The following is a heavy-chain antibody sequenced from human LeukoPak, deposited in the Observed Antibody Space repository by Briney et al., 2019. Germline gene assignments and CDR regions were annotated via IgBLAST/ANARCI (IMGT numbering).Heavy chain of an antibody. V-gene: IGHV1-46*01. CDR3: ARVGPSNYYDSSEYFQH. D-gene: IGHD3-22*01. J-gene: IGHJ1*01. CDR2: INPSGGST. CDR1: GYTSTSYC. Sequence: ASVKVSCKASGYTSTSYCMHWVRQAPGQGLEWMGIINPSGGSTSYAQKFQGRVTMTRDMSTSTVYMELSSLRSEDTAVYYCARVGPSNYYDSSEYFQHWGQGTLVTVSS.